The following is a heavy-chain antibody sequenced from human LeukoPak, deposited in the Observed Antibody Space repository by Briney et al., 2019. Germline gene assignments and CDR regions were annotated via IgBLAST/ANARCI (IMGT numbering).Heavy chain of an antibody. Sequence: AGSLTLSCAASAFIFSRYAMRCDRPAPGKGRGWISSISGNGGSTYYADSVKGRFTISRDNSKNTLYLQMSSLRAEDTAVYYCAKDIGATICFDPWGQGTLVTVSS. J-gene: IGHJ5*02. V-gene: IGHV3-23*01. CDR2: ISGNGGST. D-gene: IGHD5-12*01. CDR3: AKDIGATICFDP. CDR1: AFIFSRYA.